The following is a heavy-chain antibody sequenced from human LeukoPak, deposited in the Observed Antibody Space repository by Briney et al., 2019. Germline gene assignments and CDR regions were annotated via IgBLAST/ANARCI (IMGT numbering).Heavy chain of an antibody. V-gene: IGHV1-69*01. D-gene: IGHD3-22*01. CDR3: ARDYPSSGYFY. J-gene: IGHJ4*02. CDR2: IIPIFGTA. CDR1: GGTFSSYA. Sequence: SVKVSCKASGGTFSSYAISWVRQAPGQGLEWMGGIIPIFGTANYAQKFQGRVTITADESTSTAYMKLSSLRSEDTAVYYCARDYPSSGYFYWGQGTLVTVSS.